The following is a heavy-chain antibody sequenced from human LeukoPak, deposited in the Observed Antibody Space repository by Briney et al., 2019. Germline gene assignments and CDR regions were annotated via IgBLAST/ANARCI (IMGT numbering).Heavy chain of an antibody. Sequence: PSETLSLTCTVSGGSISGDYWSWIRQPPGKGPEWIGSIYYSGSTNYNPSLKSRVTISVDTSKNQFSLKLSSVTAADTAVYYCAREYYDSSGYYPYYFDYWGQGTLVTVSS. CDR1: GGSISGDY. CDR3: AREYYDSSGYYPYYFDY. V-gene: IGHV4-59*12. CDR2: IYYSGST. J-gene: IGHJ4*02. D-gene: IGHD3-22*01.